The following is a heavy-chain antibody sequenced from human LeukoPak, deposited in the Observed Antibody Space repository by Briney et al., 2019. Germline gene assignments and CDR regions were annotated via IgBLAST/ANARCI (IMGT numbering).Heavy chain of an antibody. D-gene: IGHD1-14*01. CDR1: GYPFSTWE. Sequence: ASVKVSCKTSGYPFSTWEINWVRQAAGQGLEWLGWVHPDSGNTDYAQKFWGRVTMSRDTSTSTAYMELSGLRLDDTAVYFCARGPRNDPWGQGTLVTVSS. V-gene: IGHV1-8*01. CDR3: ARGPRNDP. J-gene: IGHJ5*02. CDR2: VHPDSGNT.